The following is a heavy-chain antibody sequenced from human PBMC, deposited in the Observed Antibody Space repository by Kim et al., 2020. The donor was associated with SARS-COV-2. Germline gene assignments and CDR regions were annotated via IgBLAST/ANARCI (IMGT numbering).Heavy chain of an antibody. V-gene: IGHV1-69*02. Sequence: SVKVSCKASGGTFSSYTISWVRQAPGQGLEWMGRIIPILGIANYAQKFQGRVTITADKSTSTAYMELSSLRSEDTAVYYCASHWLPAATPERKENSFANYYYYYGMDVWGQGTTVTVSS. D-gene: IGHD2-2*02. J-gene: IGHJ6*02. CDR2: IIPILGIA. CDR1: GGTFSSYT. CDR3: ASHWLPAATPERKENSFANYYYYYGMDV.